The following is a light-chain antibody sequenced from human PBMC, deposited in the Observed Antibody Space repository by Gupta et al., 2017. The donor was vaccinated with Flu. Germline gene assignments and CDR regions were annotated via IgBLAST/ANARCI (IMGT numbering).Light chain of an antibody. J-gene: IGKJ1*01. CDR3: MQAAQIPWT. Sequence: RSSQSPVHRCVNTHLMWLPQTPGQPSRLIISTISNRFSGVPDRFIVSGAGTDFTLKIIRVEAEDVGVYYCMQAAQIPWTFGQGTKV. V-gene: IGKV2-24*01. CDR1: QSPVHRCVNTH. CDR2: TIS.